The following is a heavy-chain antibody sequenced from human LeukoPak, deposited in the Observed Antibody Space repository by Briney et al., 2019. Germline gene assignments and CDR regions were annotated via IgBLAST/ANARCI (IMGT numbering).Heavy chain of an antibody. D-gene: IGHD2-15*01. J-gene: IGHJ4*02. CDR3: ATDTFGCSGGSCYYDY. CDR2: ISAYNGNT. CDR1: GYTFTSYG. V-gene: IGHV1-18*01. Sequence: ASVKVSCKASGYTFTSYGISWVRQAPGQGLEWMGWISAYNGNTNYAQKLQGRVTMTTDTSTSTAYMELRSLRSEDTAVYYCATDTFGCSGGSCYYDYWGQGTLVTVSS.